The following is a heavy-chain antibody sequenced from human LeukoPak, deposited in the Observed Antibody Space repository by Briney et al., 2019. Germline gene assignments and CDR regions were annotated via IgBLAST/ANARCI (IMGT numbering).Heavy chain of an antibody. Sequence: GGSLRLSCSASGFTFSTYGMHWVRQAPGKGLEWVAFIRYDGSDKYYADSVKGRFTISRDNSKNTVYLQMNSLRVEDTAVYYCVSDRLRYFDWLFVYWGQGTLVTVSS. CDR2: IRYDGSDK. J-gene: IGHJ4*02. D-gene: IGHD3-9*01. CDR3: VSDRLRYFDWLFVY. V-gene: IGHV3-30*02. CDR1: GFTFSTYG.